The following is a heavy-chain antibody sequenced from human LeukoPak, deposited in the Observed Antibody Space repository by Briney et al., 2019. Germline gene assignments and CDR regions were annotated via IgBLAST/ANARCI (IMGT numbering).Heavy chain of an antibody. CDR1: GFTFSAYW. D-gene: IGHD6-19*01. V-gene: IGHV3-74*01. J-gene: IGHJ2*01. CDR3: ARSEAVAWSFDL. Sequence: PGGSLRLSCAASGFTFSAYWMHWVRQAPGKGLVCVSRLNTDGSDTRYADSVQGRLTISRDNAKNTLYLQMNSLRAEDTAVYYCARSEAVAWSFDLWGRGTLVTVSS. CDR2: LNTDGSDT.